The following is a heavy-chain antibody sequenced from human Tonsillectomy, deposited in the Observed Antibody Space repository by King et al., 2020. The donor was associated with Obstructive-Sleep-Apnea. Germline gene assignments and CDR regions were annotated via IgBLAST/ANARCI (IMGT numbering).Heavy chain of an antibody. Sequence: VQLVESGAEVKKPGSSVKVSCKASGGTFSSYAISWVRQAPGQGLEWIGGIIPIFGTANYAQKVQGRDTITADESTSTAYMELSGLRSEDTAVYYCARSMITFGGVIAPEGFFDYWGQGTLVTVSS. CDR1: GGTFSSYA. J-gene: IGHJ4*02. CDR2: IIPIFGTA. V-gene: IGHV1-69*01. CDR3: ARSMITFGGVIAPEGFFDY. D-gene: IGHD3-16*02.